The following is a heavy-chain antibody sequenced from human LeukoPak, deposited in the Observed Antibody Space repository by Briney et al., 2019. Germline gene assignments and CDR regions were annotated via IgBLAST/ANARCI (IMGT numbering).Heavy chain of an antibody. D-gene: IGHD1-14*01. CDR2: ITSSGGST. Sequence: GGSLRLSCAASGFTFSTYAMSWVRQAPGRGLEWVSIITSSGGSTNYADSVKGRFTISRDNSKNTLYLQMNSLKPDDTAVYYCATDVTGGAISFWGQGALVSVSS. CDR3: ATDVTGGAISF. V-gene: IGHV3-23*01. J-gene: IGHJ4*02. CDR1: GFTFSTYA.